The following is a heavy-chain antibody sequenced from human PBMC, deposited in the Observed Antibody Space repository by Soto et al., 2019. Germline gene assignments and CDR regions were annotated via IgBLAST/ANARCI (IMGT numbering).Heavy chain of an antibody. CDR1: GFTFSSYW. Sequence: EVHLVESGGGLVQPGGSLRLSCAASGFTFSSYWMSWVRQAPGKGLEWVANIKQDGSEKYYVDSVKGRFTISRDNAKNSLYLQVNSLGAEDTAVYYCARGGHCSSTSCYTSRSAFDIWGQGTMVTVSS. CDR3: ARGGHCSSTSCYTSRSAFDI. J-gene: IGHJ3*02. CDR2: IKQDGSEK. V-gene: IGHV3-7*01. D-gene: IGHD2-2*02.